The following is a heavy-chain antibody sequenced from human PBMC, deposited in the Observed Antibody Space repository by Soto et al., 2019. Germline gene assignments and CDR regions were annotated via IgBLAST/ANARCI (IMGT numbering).Heavy chain of an antibody. V-gene: IGHV3-53*05. CDR3: ARAGITGTTDVPY. CDR2: IYSGGST. J-gene: IGHJ4*02. Sequence: GGSLRLSCAASGFTVSSNYMSWVRQAPGKGLEWVSVIYSGGSTYYADSVKGRFTISRDNSKNTLYLQMNSLRSEDTAVYYCARAGITGTTDVPYWGQGTLVTVSS. CDR1: GFTVSSNY. D-gene: IGHD1-7*01.